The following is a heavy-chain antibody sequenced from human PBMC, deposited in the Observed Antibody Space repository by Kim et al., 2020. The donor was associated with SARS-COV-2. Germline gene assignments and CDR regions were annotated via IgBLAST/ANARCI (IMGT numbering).Heavy chain of an antibody. Sequence: SETLSLTCAVYGGSFSGYYWSWIRQPPGKGLEWIGEINHSGSTNYNPSLKSRVTISVDTSKNQFSLKLSSVTAADTAVYYCARRATSIAAAGTRPGREVSFDPWGQGTLVTVSS. CDR2: INHSGST. V-gene: IGHV4-34*01. J-gene: IGHJ5*02. CDR1: GGSFSGYY. CDR3: ARRATSIAAAGTRPGREVSFDP. D-gene: IGHD6-13*01.